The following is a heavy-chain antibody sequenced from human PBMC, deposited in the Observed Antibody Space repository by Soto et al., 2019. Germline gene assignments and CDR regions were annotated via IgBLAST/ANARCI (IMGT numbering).Heavy chain of an antibody. Sequence: GESLKISCMGSGYKVSTWHNFTSYWIAWVRQMPGEGLEWMGIIYPGDSDTRYSPSFQGQVTISADKSINSVYLQWSSLKASDTATYYCARLGFNYDFLSGYYNVQPSSGIDVWGQENTVTVSS. J-gene: IGHJ6*02. CDR2: IYPGDSDT. V-gene: IGHV5-51*01. CDR1: GYKVSTWHNFTSYW. CDR3: ARLGFNYDFLSGYYNVQPSSGIDV. D-gene: IGHD3-3*01.